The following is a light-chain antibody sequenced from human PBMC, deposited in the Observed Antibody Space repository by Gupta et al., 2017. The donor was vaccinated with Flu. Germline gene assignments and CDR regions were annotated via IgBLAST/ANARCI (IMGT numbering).Light chain of an antibody. CDR2: DNS. Sequence: RVTISCTGSSSNIGAGFDVHWYQQLPGTAPKLLIYDNSNRPSGVPDRFSGSKSGTSASLAITGLQAEDEAEYYCQSYDSSLSEVFGGGTKLTVL. V-gene: IGLV1-40*01. J-gene: IGLJ2*01. CDR1: SSNIGAGFD. CDR3: QSYDSSLSEV.